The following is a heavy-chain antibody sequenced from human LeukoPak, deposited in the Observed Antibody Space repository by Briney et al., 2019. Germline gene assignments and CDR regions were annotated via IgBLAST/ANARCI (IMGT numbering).Heavy chain of an antibody. D-gene: IGHD4-17*01. V-gene: IGHV3-9*01. CDR1: GFTFDDYA. CDR2: ITWNGRSV. Sequence: GGSLRLSCAASGFTFDDYAMHWVRQAPGKGLEWVSSITWNGRSVHYADSVKGRFTISRDNAKNSLYLQMNSLRAEDTAVYYCARGARDDYGDYDAFDIWGQGTMVIVSS. CDR3: ARGARDDYGDYDAFDI. J-gene: IGHJ3*02.